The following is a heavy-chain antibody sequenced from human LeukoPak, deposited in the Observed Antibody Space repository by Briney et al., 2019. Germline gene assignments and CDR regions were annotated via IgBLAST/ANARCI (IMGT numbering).Heavy chain of an antibody. CDR3: ARGVRLRWTKYYYYYYMDV. Sequence: ASVKVSCKASGYTFTSYDINWLRQATGQGLEWMGWMNPNSGNTGYAQKFQGRVTMTRNTSISTAYMELSSLRSEDTAVYYCARGVRLRWTKYYYYYYMDVWGKGTTGTVSS. CDR2: MNPNSGNT. CDR1: GYTFTSYD. D-gene: IGHD1/OR15-1a*01. J-gene: IGHJ6*03. V-gene: IGHV1-8*01.